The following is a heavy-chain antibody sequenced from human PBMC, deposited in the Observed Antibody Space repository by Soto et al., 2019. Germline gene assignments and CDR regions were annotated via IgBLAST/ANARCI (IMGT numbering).Heavy chain of an antibody. Sequence: EVQLVESGGGLVQPGGSLRLSCAASGFIVSSNYMSWVRQAPRKGLEWVSIIYSGGSTYYADSVKGRFTISIHNSKHMLYLQMNSLRPEDTAVYYCARLTTVTTSWYFDLWGRCTLVTVSS. CDR1: GFIVSSNY. J-gene: IGHJ2*01. V-gene: IGHV3-53*04. CDR3: ARLTTVTTSWYFDL. D-gene: IGHD4-17*01. CDR2: IYSGGST.